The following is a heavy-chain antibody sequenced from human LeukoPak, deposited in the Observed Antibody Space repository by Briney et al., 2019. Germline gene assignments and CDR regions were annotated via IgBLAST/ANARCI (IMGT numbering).Heavy chain of an antibody. CDR2: IRGSGGST. CDR3: AKDPPIVGATTHWFDP. V-gene: IGHV3-23*01. Sequence: GGSLRLSCAASGFTFSSYAMSWVRQAPGKGLEWVSAIRGSGGSTYYADSVKGRFTISRDNSKNTLYLQMNSLRAEDTAVYYCAKDPPIVGATTHWFDPWGQGTLVTVSS. CDR1: GFTFSSYA. D-gene: IGHD1-26*01. J-gene: IGHJ5*02.